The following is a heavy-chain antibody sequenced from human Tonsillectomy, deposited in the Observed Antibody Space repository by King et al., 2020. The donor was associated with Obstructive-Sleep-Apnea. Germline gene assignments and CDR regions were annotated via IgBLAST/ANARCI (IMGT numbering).Heavy chain of an antibody. Sequence: QLVQSGAEVKKPGESLRISCKGSGYSFTSYWISWVRQMPGKGLEWMGRIDPSDSYTNYSPSFQGHVTISADKSISTAYLQWSSLKASDTAMYYCARQSSTYYDFWSGYSLDYWGQGTLVTVSS. J-gene: IGHJ4*02. D-gene: IGHD3-3*01. CDR1: GYSFTSYW. CDR3: ARQSSTYYDFWSGYSLDY. V-gene: IGHV5-10-1*01. CDR2: IDPSDSYT.